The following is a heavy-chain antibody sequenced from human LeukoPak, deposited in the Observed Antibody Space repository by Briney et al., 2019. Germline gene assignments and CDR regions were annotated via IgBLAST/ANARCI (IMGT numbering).Heavy chain of an antibody. D-gene: IGHD3-22*01. CDR1: GYSFTNYW. CDR2: IYPGDSDT. V-gene: IGHV5-51*01. CDR3: ASYDSSRGGFDP. J-gene: IGHJ5*02. Sequence: PGESLKISCKGSGYSFTNYWIGWVRQMPGKGLDRMGIIYPGDSDTRYSPSFLGQVTISADKSISTAYLQWSSLKASDTAIYYCASYDSSRGGFDPWGQGTLVTVSS.